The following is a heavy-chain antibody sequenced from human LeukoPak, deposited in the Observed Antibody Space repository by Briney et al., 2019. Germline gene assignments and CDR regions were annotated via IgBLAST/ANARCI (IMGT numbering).Heavy chain of an antibody. V-gene: IGHV3-11*01. Sequence: GGSLRLSCAASGFTFSDYYMSWIRQAPGKGLEWVSYISSSGSTIYYADSVKGRFTISRGNAKNSLYLQMNSLRAEDTAVYYCATTPTGLRGWFDPWGQGTLVTVSS. J-gene: IGHJ5*02. CDR3: ATTPTGLRGWFDP. D-gene: IGHD4-17*01. CDR2: ISSSGSTI. CDR1: GFTFSDYY.